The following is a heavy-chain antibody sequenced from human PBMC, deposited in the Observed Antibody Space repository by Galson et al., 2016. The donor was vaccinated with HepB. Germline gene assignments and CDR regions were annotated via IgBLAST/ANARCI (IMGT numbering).Heavy chain of an antibody. J-gene: IGHJ4*02. V-gene: IGHV5-51*01. CDR2: IYPGDPNL. Sequence: SGAEVKKAGESLQMSCKVSGYRFTGYWIGWVRQVPGKGLEWMAIIYPGDPNLRYNPSFQGQVTISADESVSTAYLQWSSLKASDTAVYYCARLRPGSAHLIFDFWGQGTLVTVSP. CDR1: GYRFTGYW. CDR3: ARLRPGSAHLIFDF. D-gene: IGHD3-16*01.